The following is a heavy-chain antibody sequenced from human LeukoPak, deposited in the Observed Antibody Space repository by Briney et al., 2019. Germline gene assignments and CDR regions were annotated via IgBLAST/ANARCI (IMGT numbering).Heavy chain of an antibody. V-gene: IGHV4-39*01. Sequence: SETLSLTCTVSGGSISSSSYYWGWIRQPPGKGLEWIGSIYYSGSTYYNPSLKSRVTISVDTSKNQFSPKLSSVTAADTAVYYCARVPIAVMEYWGQGTLVTVSS. D-gene: IGHD2-2*01. J-gene: IGHJ4*02. CDR1: GGSISSSSYY. CDR3: ARVPIAVMEY. CDR2: IYYSGST.